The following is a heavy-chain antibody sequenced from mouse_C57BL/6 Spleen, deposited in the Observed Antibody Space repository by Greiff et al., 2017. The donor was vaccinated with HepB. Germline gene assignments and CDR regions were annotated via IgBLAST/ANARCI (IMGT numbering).Heavy chain of an antibody. J-gene: IGHJ2*01. CDR2: IYPGSGST. CDR3: AAYYYGSSYGNFDY. CDR1: GYTFTSYW. Sequence: VQLQQPGAELVKPGASVKMSCKASGYTFTSYWITWVKQRPGQGLEWIGDIYPGSGSTNYNEKFKSKATLTVDTSSSTADMQLSSLTSEDSAVYYCAAYYYGSSYGNFDYWGQGTTLTVSS. D-gene: IGHD1-1*01. V-gene: IGHV1-55*01.